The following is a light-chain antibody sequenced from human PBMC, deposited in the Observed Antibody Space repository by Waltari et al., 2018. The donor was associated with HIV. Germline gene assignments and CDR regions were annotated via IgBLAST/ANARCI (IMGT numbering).Light chain of an antibody. CDR3: QQYGSSPRT. CDR2: DAS. Sequence: EIVLSQSPAPLSLPPGERATLPCGASQSISNNYLAWYQQKPGQAPRFHIYDASNRATGIADRFRGSGAGTDFTLTITRLEPEDFAVYYCQQYGSSPRTFGGGTKVEIK. J-gene: IGKJ4*01. CDR1: QSISNNY. V-gene: IGKV3D-20*01.